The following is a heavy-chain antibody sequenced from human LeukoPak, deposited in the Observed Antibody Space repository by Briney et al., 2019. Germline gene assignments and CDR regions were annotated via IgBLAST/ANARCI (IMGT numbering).Heavy chain of an antibody. V-gene: IGHV3-23*01. J-gene: IGHJ4*02. CDR1: KFTFNNYA. Sequence: GGSLRLSCLASKFTFNNYAMTWVRQAPGKGLEWVSSISGSGDNMDYADSVKGRFTISRDNSKTTLYLQMNSLRAEDTAVYYCVKDLLYYSGSGSYPDYWGQGTLVTVSS. CDR3: VKDLLYYSGSGSYPDY. CDR2: ISGSGDNM. D-gene: IGHD3-10*01.